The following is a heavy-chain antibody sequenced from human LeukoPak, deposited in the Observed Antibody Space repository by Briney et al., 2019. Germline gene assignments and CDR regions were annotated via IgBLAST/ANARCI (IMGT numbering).Heavy chain of an antibody. CDR1: GFTVSSNY. J-gene: IGHJ4*02. CDR2: IYSGGST. V-gene: IGHV3-53*01. CDR3: AREAGTGTSYYFDY. Sequence: GGSLRLSCAASGFTVSSNYMSWVRQAPGKGLEWVSVIYSGGSTYYADSVKGRFTISRDNSKNTLYLQMNSLRAEDTAVYYCAREAGTGTSYYFDYWGQGTLVTVSS. D-gene: IGHD1-1*01.